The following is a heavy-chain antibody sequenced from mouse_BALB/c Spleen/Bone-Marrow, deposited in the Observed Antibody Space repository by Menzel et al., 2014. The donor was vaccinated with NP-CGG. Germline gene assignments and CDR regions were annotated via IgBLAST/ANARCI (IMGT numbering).Heavy chain of an antibody. V-gene: IGHV2-9*02. CDR3: AREPSTMITTGFAY. D-gene: IGHD2-4*01. Sequence: VKLQESGPGLVAPSQSLSITCTVSGFSLTSYGVHWVRQPPGKGLEWLGVIWAGGSTNYNSALMSRLSISKDNSKSQVFLKMNSLQTDDTAMYYRAREPSTMITTGFAYWGQGTLVTVSA. CDR2: IWAGGST. J-gene: IGHJ3*01. CDR1: GFSLTSYG.